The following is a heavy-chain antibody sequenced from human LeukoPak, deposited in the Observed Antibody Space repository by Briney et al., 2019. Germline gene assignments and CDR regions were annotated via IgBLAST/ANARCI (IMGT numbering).Heavy chain of an antibody. D-gene: IGHD2-21*02. V-gene: IGHV3-48*03. Sequence: GGSLRLSCAASGFTFSSYEMNWVRQAPGKGLEWVSYISSSGSTIYYADSVKGRFTISRDNAKNSLYLQMNSLRAEDTAVYYCARENCGGDCYGHDYWGQGTLVTVSS. CDR3: ARENCGGDCYGHDY. CDR1: GFTFSSYE. CDR2: ISSSGSTI. J-gene: IGHJ4*02.